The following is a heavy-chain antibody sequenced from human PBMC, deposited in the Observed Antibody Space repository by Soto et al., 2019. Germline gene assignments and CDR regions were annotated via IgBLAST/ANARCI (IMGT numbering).Heavy chain of an antibody. D-gene: IGHD1-1*01. J-gene: IGHJ5*02. Sequence: SETLSLTCTVSGASISGYYWSWIRKSAGEGLEWIGRIYATGTTDYNPSLKSRVMMSVDTSKKQFSLKLRSVTAADTAVYYCVRDGTKTLRDWFDPWGQGISVTVSS. CDR1: GASISGYY. CDR2: IYATGTT. V-gene: IGHV4-4*07. CDR3: VRDGTKTLRDWFDP.